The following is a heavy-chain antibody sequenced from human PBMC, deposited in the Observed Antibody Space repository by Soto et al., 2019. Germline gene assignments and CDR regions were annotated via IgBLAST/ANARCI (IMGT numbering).Heavy chain of an antibody. Sequence: SETLSLTCTVSGGSISSYYWSWIRQPPGKGLEWIGYIYYSGSTNYNPSLKSRVTISVDTSKNQFSLKLSSVTAADTAVYYCAREGGYYDSSGYYWFDYWGQGTLVTVSS. CDR2: IYYSGST. CDR3: AREGGYYDSSGYYWFDY. V-gene: IGHV4-59*01. J-gene: IGHJ4*02. D-gene: IGHD3-22*01. CDR1: GGSISSYY.